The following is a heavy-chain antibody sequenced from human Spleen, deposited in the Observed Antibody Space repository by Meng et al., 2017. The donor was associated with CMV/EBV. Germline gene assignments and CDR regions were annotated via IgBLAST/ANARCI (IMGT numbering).Heavy chain of an antibody. CDR1: GYTFTSYD. CDR2: INPNSGGT. D-gene: IGHD6-13*01. V-gene: IGHV1-2*02. Sequence: ASVKVSCKASGYTFTSYDINWVRQAPGQGLEWMGWINPNSGGTNYAQKFQGRVTMARDTSISTAYMELSRLRSDDTAVYYCARGYSSSWHNDYWGQGTLVTVSS. CDR3: ARGYSSSWHNDY. J-gene: IGHJ4*02.